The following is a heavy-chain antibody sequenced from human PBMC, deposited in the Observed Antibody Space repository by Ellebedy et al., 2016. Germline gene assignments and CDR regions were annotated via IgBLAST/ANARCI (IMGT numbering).Heavy chain of an antibody. CDR1: GGSIKDYF. D-gene: IGHD6-6*01. CDR2: IYTSGST. V-gene: IGHV4-4*07. CDR3: AREVGSSPHYYYMDV. J-gene: IGHJ6*03. Sequence: SETLSLXCTVSGGSIKDYFWNWIRQPAGKGLEWIGRIYTSGSTNYNPSLKSRITTSVDTSKNQFSLKLSSVTAADTAVYYCAREVGSSPHYYYMDVWGKGTTVTVSS.